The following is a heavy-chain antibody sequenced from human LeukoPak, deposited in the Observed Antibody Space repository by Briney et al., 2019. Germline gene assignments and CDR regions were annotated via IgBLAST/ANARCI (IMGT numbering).Heavy chain of an antibody. J-gene: IGHJ4*02. D-gene: IGHD6-19*01. CDR3: AGEFTHGSGWDGGFGY. CDR1: GGTFSSYA. V-gene: IGHV1-69*05. CDR2: IIPIFGTA. Sequence: SVKVSCKASGGTFSSYAISWVRQAPGQGLEWMGRIIPIFGTANYAQKFQGRVTITTDESTSTAYMELSSLRSEDTAVYYCAGEFTHGSGWDGGFGYWGQGTLVTVSS.